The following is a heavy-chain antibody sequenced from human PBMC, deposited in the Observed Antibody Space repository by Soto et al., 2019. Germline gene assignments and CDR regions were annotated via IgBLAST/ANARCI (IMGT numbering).Heavy chain of an antibody. Sequence: QVQLVQSGGEVTKPVASVKVSCKASGDTFPTYVVTWVRQAPGQGLEWMGWINAHNANTNYAQKFQGRVIMTTDTSTSTAYMELGSLTADDTAVYYCASGRQQLAEDFVYSGNYGMDVWGQGTTVTVSS. CDR1: GDTFPTYV. CDR2: INAHNANT. V-gene: IGHV1-18*01. CDR3: ASGRQQLAEDFVYSGNYGMDV. J-gene: IGHJ6*02. D-gene: IGHD6-13*01.